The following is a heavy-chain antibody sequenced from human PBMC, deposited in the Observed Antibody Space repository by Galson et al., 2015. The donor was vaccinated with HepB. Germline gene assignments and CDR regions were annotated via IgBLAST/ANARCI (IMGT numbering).Heavy chain of an antibody. CDR2: IKQDGSEK. V-gene: IGHV3-7*01. D-gene: IGHD5-24*01. CDR3: ATLPKWGYSEWLHDS. CDR1: GFTFSSYG. Sequence: SLRLSCAASGFTFSSYGMHWVRQAPGKGLEWVAHIKQDGSEKYYVDSVKGRFTISRDNAKNSLYLQMNSLRGEDTAVYYCATLPKWGYSEWLHDSWGQGTLVTVSS. J-gene: IGHJ5*01.